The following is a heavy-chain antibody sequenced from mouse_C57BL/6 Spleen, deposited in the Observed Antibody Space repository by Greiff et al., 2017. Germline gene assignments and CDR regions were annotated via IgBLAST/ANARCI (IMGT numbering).Heavy chain of an antibody. CDR1: GFTFSSYA. CDR2: ISDGGSYT. J-gene: IGHJ2*01. CDR3: ARDPYGSTLDY. Sequence: DVKLVESGGGLVKPGGSLKLSCAASGFTFSSYAMSWVRQTPEKRLEWVATISDGGSYTYYPDNVKGRFTISRDNAKNNLYLQMSHLKSEDTAMYYCARDPYGSTLDYWGQGTTLTVSS. D-gene: IGHD1-1*01. V-gene: IGHV5-4*01.